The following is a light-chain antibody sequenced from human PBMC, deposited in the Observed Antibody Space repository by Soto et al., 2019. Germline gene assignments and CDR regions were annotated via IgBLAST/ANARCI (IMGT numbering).Light chain of an antibody. CDR2: KAS. CDR1: QRINTW. J-gene: IGKJ2*01. V-gene: IGKV1-5*03. CDR3: QLYNRQSPGYT. Sequence: DIQMTQSPSTLSASVGDSVTINCRASQRINTWLAWYQQKPGKAPKLLIYKASTLESGVPSRFSGSGSGTDFTLTISSLQPDDFATYYCQLYNRQSPGYTLGQGTKLVIK.